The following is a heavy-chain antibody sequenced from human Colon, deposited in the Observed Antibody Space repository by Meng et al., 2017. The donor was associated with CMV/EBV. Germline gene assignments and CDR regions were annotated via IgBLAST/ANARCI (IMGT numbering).Heavy chain of an antibody. CDR1: GFTFTSYD. CDR3: ARDRWFTF. D-gene: IGHD2-15*01. J-gene: IGHJ4*02. Sequence: EVELLWSGGGLVQPGGSMRPSCAASGFTFTSYDMSWVRQAPGKGLEWVSTIGRGSGANYADSVKGRFTMSRDNSKNTVYLEMNNLRAEDTAIYYCARDRWFTFWGQGVLVTVSS. CDR2: IGRGSGA. V-gene: IGHV3-23*01.